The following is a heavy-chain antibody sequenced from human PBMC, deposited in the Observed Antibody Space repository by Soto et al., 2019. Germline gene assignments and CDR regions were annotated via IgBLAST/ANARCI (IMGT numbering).Heavy chain of an antibody. V-gene: IGHV4-59*01. J-gene: IGHJ4*02. CDR1: GRSISSYY. D-gene: IGHD3-22*01. CDR3: ARVAYDSSGYYKWFDY. Sequence: SETLSLTCTVSGRSISSYYWSWLRQPPGKGLEWIGYIYYSGRTNYNPSLKSRVTISVDTSKNQFSLKLSSVTAADTAVYYCARVAYDSSGYYKWFDYWGQGTLVTVSS. CDR2: IYYSGRT.